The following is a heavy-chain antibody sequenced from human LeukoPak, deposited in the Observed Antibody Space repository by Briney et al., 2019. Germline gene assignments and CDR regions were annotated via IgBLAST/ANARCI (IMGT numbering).Heavy chain of an antibody. Sequence: GASVKVSCKSSGYTFTCYAMNWVRQAPGQGLEWMGWISTNTGNPTYAQGFTGRFVFSLDTSVSTAYLQISSLKAEDTAVYYCARKSVAATPRDIVYQYSYMDVWGKGTTVTVSS. CDR2: ISTNTGNP. CDR3: ARKSVAATPRDIVYQYSYMDV. CDR1: GYTFTCYA. D-gene: IGHD2-15*01. J-gene: IGHJ6*03. V-gene: IGHV7-4-1*02.